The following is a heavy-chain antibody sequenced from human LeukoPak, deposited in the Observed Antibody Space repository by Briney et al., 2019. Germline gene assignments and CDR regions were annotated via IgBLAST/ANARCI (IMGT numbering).Heavy chain of an antibody. CDR2: ISWNSGSI. D-gene: IGHD1-26*01. Sequence: GGPLRLSCAASGFTFDDYAMHWVRQAPGKGLEWVSGISWNSGSIGYADSVKGRFTISRDNAKNSLYLQMNSLRAEDTALYYCAKDKSGSYGNYFDYWGQGTLVTVSS. CDR1: GFTFDDYA. J-gene: IGHJ4*02. CDR3: AKDKSGSYGNYFDY. V-gene: IGHV3-9*01.